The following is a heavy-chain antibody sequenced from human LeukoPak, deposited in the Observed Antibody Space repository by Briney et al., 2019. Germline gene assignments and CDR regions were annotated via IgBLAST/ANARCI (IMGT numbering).Heavy chain of an antibody. Sequence: GGSLRLSCAASGFTFSSYAMSWVRQAPGKGLEWVSAISGSGGSTYYADSAKGRFTISRDNSKNTLYLQMNSLRAEDTAVYYCAKEGVVVAATIHYYGMDVWGQGTTVTVSS. CDR1: GFTFSSYA. CDR2: ISGSGGST. CDR3: AKEGVVVAATIHYYGMDV. V-gene: IGHV3-23*01. J-gene: IGHJ6*02. D-gene: IGHD2-15*01.